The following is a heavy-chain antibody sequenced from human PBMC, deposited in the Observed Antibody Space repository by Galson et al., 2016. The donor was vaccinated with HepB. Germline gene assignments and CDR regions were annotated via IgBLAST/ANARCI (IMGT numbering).Heavy chain of an antibody. D-gene: IGHD6-19*01. Sequence: QSGAEVKKPGESLKISCKGSGYSFTNYWIGWVRQMPGKGLEWMGMIHPDDSDTTYSPSFQGQVTMSADKSISTAYLQWSSLKASDTAMYYCARCSGSGWGSFDYWGQGTLVTVSS. CDR3: ARCSGSGWGSFDY. CDR1: GYSFTNYW. J-gene: IGHJ4*02. V-gene: IGHV5-51*01. CDR2: IHPDDSDT.